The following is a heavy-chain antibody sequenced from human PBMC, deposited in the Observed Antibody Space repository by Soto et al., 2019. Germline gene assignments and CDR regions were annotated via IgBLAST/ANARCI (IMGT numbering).Heavy chain of an antibody. J-gene: IGHJ6*02. Sequence: GGSLRLSCAASGFTFSSSAMHWVRQAPGKGLEWVAVISYDGSNAYYADSVKGRFTISRDNSKKTLYLQMNSLRAEDTALYYCARVLGGSHYYYYGMDVWGQGTTVTVSS. V-gene: IGHV3-30-3*01. CDR3: ARVLGGSHYYYYGMDV. CDR2: ISYDGSNA. D-gene: IGHD1-26*01. CDR1: GFTFSSSA.